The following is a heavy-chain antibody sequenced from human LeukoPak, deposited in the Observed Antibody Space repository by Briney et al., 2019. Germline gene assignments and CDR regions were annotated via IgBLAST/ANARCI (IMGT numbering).Heavy chain of an antibody. CDR1: GGAFSNYF. CDR3: ARGQYCSTTTCYSARRYFDF. CDR2: INDSGST. J-gene: IGHJ4*02. D-gene: IGHD2-2*01. Sequence: PSETLSLTCAVSGGAFSNYFWTWIRQPPGKGLEWIAEINDSGSTNSNSSLRSRVAISLDASKNQFSLRLTSVTAADTAVYYCARGQYCSTTTCYSARRYFDFWGQRTLVTVSS. V-gene: IGHV4-34*01.